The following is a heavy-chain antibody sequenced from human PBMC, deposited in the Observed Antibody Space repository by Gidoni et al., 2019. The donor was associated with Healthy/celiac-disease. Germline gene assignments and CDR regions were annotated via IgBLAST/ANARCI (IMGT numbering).Heavy chain of an antibody. Sequence: EVQLVESGGGLVQPGGSLRLSCAASGFTFSSYAMSWVRKAPGQGLECVSAISGSGGSTYYADSVKGRFTISRDNSKNTLYLQMNSLRAEDTAVYYCAKDLYGDYTPDAFDIWGQGTMVTVSS. J-gene: IGHJ3*02. V-gene: IGHV3-23*04. D-gene: IGHD4-17*01. CDR3: AKDLYGDYTPDAFDI. CDR1: GFTFSSYA. CDR2: ISGSGGST.